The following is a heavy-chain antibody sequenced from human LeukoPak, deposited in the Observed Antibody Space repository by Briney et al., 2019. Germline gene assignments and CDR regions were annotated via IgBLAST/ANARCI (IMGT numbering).Heavy chain of an antibody. D-gene: IGHD2-2*01. CDR1: GFTFSNSW. CDR2: IKCDGSEK. V-gene: IGHV3-52*01. J-gene: IGHJ3*02. Sequence: AGGSLRPSCAASGFTFSNSWMHWVCQAPEKGLEWVADIKCDGSEKCYVDSVKGRLTISRDNAKNSLYLQVNSLRAEDMTVYYRVRDVGSSTSCYVRAFDIWGQGTMVTVSS. CDR3: VRDVGSSTSCYVRAFDI.